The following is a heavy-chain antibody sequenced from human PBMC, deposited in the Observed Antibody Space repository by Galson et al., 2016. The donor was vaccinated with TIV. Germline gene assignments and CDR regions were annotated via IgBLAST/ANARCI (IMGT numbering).Heavy chain of an antibody. CDR3: ARAPDYGGNFGGTGETHSYYFHY. CDR2: IWYDGTNT. D-gene: IGHD4-23*01. CDR1: EFTFSSYG. J-gene: IGHJ4*02. Sequence: SLRLSCAASEFTFSSYGMHWVRQAPGKGLEWVALIWYDGTNTYYADSVKGRFTISRDNSKNTLYVQMNSLRAEDTAVYYCARAPDYGGNFGGTGETHSYYFHYWGQGTLVTVSS. V-gene: IGHV3-33*01.